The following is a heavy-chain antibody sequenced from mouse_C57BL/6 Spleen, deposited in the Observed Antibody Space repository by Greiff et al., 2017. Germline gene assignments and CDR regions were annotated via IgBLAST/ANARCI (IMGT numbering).Heavy chain of an antibody. Sequence: QVQLQQSGPELVKPGASVKISCKASGYAFSSSWMNWVKQRPGKGLEWIGRIYPGDGDTNYNGKFKGKATLTADKSSSTAYMQLSSLTSEDSAVYFCASPFITTEGGAYWGQGTLVTVSA. D-gene: IGHD1-1*01. J-gene: IGHJ3*01. V-gene: IGHV1-82*01. CDR1: GYAFSSSW. CDR2: IYPGDGDT. CDR3: ASPFITTEGGAY.